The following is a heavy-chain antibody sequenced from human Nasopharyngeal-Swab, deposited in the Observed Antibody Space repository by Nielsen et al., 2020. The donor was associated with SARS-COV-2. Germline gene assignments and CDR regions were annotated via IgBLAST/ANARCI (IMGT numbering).Heavy chain of an antibody. Sequence: GESLKISCAAAGFTFGSVAMNWVRQAPGKGPQWGATITDTGHGTYYADSVKGRFTISRDNPKNTLYLHMNSLRAEDSALYYCAKGYCSGAGCDYFDHWGQGTLVTVSS. D-gene: IGHD2-15*01. CDR1: GFTFGSVA. V-gene: IGHV3-23*01. CDR3: AKGYCSGAGCDYFDH. CDR2: ITDTGHGT. J-gene: IGHJ4*02.